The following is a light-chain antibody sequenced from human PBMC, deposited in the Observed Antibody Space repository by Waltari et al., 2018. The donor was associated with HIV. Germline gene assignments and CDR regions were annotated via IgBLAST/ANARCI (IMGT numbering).Light chain of an antibody. CDR2: EVS. J-gene: IGLJ2*01. Sequence: QSALTLPASVSGSPGQSITISCTRTSSDVATYKLVSWYQQHPGNAPKLMIYEVSKRPSGVSDRFSGSKSGDTASLTISGLQAEDEADYYCCSYVSNVIFGGGTKLTVL. V-gene: IGLV2-23*02. CDR1: SSDVATYKL. CDR3: CSYVSNVI.